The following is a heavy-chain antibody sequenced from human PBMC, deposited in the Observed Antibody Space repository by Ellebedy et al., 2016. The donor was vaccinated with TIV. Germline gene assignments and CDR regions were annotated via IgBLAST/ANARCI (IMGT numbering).Heavy chain of an antibody. D-gene: IGHD3-22*01. CDR3: ARSVMKVVTAAPLGY. Sequence: AASVKVSCKASGYTFTNIYIHWVRQAPGQGLEWMGWLNVASTDTNYAQRFRDRVTMTRDTSISTAYMDLSRLTSDDTAVYYCARSVMKVVTAAPLGYWGQGTLVTVSS. V-gene: IGHV1-2*02. CDR1: GYTFTNIY. CDR2: LNVASTDT. J-gene: IGHJ4*02.